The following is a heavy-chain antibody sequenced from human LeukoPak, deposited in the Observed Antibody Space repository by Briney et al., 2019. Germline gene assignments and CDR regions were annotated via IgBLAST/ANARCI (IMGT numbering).Heavy chain of an antibody. CDR2: IWYDGSNK. D-gene: IGHD3-10*01. CDR3: ARDLDTWVGESPLWGMDV. J-gene: IGHJ6*02. V-gene: IGHV3-33*01. Sequence: GGSLRLSCAASGFTFSSYGMHWVRQAPGKGLEWVAVIWYDGSNKYYADSVKGRFTISRDNSKNTLYLQMNSLRAEDTAVYYCARDLDTWVGESPLWGMDVWGQGTTVTVSS. CDR1: GFTFSSYG.